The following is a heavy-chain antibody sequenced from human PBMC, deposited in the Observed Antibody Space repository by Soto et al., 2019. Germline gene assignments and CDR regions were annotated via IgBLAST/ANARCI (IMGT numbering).Heavy chain of an antibody. CDR3: ARDLAAAGPFDC. CDR1: GYTFTNYA. CDR2: ISAYNGNT. Sequence: QVQLVQSGAEVKKPGASVKVSCKASGYTFTNYAFSWVRQAPGQGLEWMGWISAYNGNTNYPQKLQGRVTMTTDTATSTAYMELSSLRSDDTAGYYCARDLAAAGPFDCWGQGTLVTVSS. J-gene: IGHJ4*02. D-gene: IGHD6-13*01. V-gene: IGHV1-18*01.